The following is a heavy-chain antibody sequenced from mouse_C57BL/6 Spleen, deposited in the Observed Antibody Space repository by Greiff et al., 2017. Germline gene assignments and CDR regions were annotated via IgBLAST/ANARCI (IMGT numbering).Heavy chain of an antibody. Sequence: EVMLVESGGDLVKPGGSLKLSCAASGFTFSSYGMSWVRQTPDKGLEWVATISSGGSYTYYPDSLKGRFTISRDNAKNTLYLQMSSLKSEDTAMYYCAIHLGGTPYYGIDYWGQGASGTVSS. CDR3: AIHLGGTPYYGIDY. V-gene: IGHV5-6*01. CDR1: GFTFSSYG. J-gene: IGHJ4*01. D-gene: IGHD2-14*01. CDR2: ISSGGSYT.